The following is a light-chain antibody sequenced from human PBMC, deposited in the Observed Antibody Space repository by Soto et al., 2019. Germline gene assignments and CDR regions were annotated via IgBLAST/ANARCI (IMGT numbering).Light chain of an antibody. CDR3: QQYNNWPPLT. V-gene: IGKV3-15*01. Sequence: ELVMTQSPATLSVSPGERATLSCRARQSVSSNLAWYQQKPGQAPRLLIYGASTRATGIPARFSGSGSGTEFTLTISSLQSEDFAFYYCQQYNNWPPLTFGGGTKVEIQ. CDR2: GAS. CDR1: QSVSSN. J-gene: IGKJ4*01.